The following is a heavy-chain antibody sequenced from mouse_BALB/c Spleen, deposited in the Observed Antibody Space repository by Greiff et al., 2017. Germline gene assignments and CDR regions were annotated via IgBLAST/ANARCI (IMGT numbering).Heavy chain of an antibody. V-gene: IGHV5-17*02. J-gene: IGHJ2*01. Sequence: EVKVVESGGGLVQPGGSRKLSCAASGFTFSSFGMHWVRQAPEKGLEWVAYISSGSSTIYYADTVKGRFTISRDNPKNTLFLQMTSLRSEDTAMYYCARSRNGPYYGDYWGQGTTLTVSA. CDR2: ISSGSSTI. CDR1: GFTFSSFG. CDR3: ARSRNGPYYGDY.